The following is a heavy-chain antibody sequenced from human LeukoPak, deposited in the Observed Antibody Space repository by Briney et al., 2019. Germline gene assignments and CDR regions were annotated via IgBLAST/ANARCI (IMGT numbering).Heavy chain of an antibody. CDR1: GFTFSGSA. D-gene: IGHD5-18*01. Sequence: GGSLRLSCAASGFTFSGSAMQWVRQASGKGREWVGRIRSKANSYATAYAASVTGRFTISRDALKNEAYLQMHSLKTEDTAVYYCTRDEVDTAMVGFDYWGQGTLVTVSS. V-gene: IGHV3-73*01. CDR3: TRDEVDTAMVGFDY. J-gene: IGHJ4*02. CDR2: IRSKANSYAT.